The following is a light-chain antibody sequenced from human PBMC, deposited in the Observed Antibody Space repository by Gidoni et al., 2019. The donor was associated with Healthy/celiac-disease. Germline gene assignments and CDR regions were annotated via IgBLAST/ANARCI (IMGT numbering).Light chain of an antibody. Sequence: QSVLTQPPSASGTPGQRVTIPCSGRSSNIGSNYVYWYQQLPGTAPKLLIYRNNPRPSGVPDRFSGSKSGTSASLAISGLRSEDEADYYCAAWDDSLSGWVFGGGTKLTVL. CDR2: RNN. CDR1: SSNIGSNY. CDR3: AAWDDSLSGWV. V-gene: IGLV1-47*01. J-gene: IGLJ3*02.